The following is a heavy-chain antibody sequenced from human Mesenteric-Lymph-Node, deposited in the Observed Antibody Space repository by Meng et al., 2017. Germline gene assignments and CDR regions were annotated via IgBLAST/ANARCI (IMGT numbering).Heavy chain of an antibody. J-gene: IGHJ4*02. V-gene: IGHV4-34*12. CDR1: GGSLSGAY. D-gene: IGHD2-8*02. CDR2: IIHGGSP. CDR3: ARRPTGIDY. Sequence: QLPLQEAGAGLVKPSQTLSLTCAVNGGSLSGAYWNWIRQPPGKGLEWIGEIIHGGSPSYNPSLKSRVTISIDTSKNQLSLMLSSVTAADTAVYYCARRPTGIDYWGQGTLVTVSS.